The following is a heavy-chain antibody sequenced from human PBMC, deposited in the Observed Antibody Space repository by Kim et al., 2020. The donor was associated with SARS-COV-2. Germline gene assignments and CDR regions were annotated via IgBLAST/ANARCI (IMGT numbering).Heavy chain of an antibody. Sequence: SETLSLICTVSGGSISSYYWSWIRQPPGKGLEWIGYIYYSGSTNYNPSLKSRVTISVDTSKNQFSLKLSSVTAADTAVYYCARVVKWLAPFDYWGQGTLVTVSS. V-gene: IGHV4-59*01. CDR3: ARVVKWLAPFDY. CDR2: IYYSGST. D-gene: IGHD3-22*01. J-gene: IGHJ4*02. CDR1: GGSISSYY.